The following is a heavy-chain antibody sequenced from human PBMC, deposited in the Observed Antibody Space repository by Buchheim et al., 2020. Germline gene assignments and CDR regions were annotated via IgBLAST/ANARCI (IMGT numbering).Heavy chain of an antibody. Sequence: QVQLQESGPGLVKPSETLSLTCTVSGGSISSYYWSWIRQPPGKGLEWIGYIYYSGSTNYNPSLKSRVTISVDTSKNQFSLKLSSVTAADTAVYYWARGLLWFGEFNYYYGMDVWGQGTT. J-gene: IGHJ6*02. D-gene: IGHD3-10*01. CDR3: ARGLLWFGEFNYYYGMDV. CDR2: IYYSGST. CDR1: GGSISSYY. V-gene: IGHV4-59*01.